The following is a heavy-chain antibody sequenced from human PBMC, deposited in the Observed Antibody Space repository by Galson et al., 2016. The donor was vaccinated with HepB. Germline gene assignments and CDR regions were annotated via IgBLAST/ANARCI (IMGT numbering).Heavy chain of an antibody. CDR1: GFTFRTFA. J-gene: IGHJ6*04. CDR2: ISYDGSNK. CDR3: ANGSRDYDVLTGYYYYYGMDV. V-gene: IGHV3-30-3*01. Sequence: SLRLSCAASGFTFRTFAMHWVRQAPGKGLEWVAVISYDGSNKYYADSVKGRFTISRDNSKNTLFLQMNSLRAEDTAVYFCANGSRDYDVLTGYYYYYGMDVWGKGTTVTVSP. D-gene: IGHD3-9*01.